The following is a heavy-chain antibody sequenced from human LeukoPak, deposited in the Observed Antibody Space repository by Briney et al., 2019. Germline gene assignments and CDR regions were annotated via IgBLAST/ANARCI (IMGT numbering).Heavy chain of an antibody. V-gene: IGHV3-64*01. CDR2: ISSNGGST. CDR1: GFTFSSYA. D-gene: IGHD3-16*02. Sequence: GGSLRLSSAASGFTFSSYAMHWVRQAPGKGLEYVSAISSNGGSTYYANSVKGRFTISRDNSKNTLYLQMGSLRAEDMAVYYCARARPIAYYYYYMDVWGKGTTVTVSS. J-gene: IGHJ6*03. CDR3: ARARPIAYYYYYMDV.